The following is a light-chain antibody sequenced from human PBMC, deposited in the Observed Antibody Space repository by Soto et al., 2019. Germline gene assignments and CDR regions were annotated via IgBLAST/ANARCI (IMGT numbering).Light chain of an antibody. CDR2: GTS. Sequence: EIVLTQSTGTLSFSPGERATLSCRASQSVSSNYLAWYQQKPGQPPRLLIYGTSSRATGIPDRFSGSGSGTDFTLTISRLEPEDFAVYYCQEHRTSPPSWTFGQGTKVEI. CDR3: QEHRTSPPSWT. J-gene: IGKJ1*01. CDR1: QSVSSNY. V-gene: IGKV3-20*01.